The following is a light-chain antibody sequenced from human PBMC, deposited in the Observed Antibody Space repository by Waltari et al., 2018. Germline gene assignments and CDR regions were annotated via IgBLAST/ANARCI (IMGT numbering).Light chain of an antibody. J-gene: IGKJ2*01. CDR2: VGS. CDR3: QQSYKAPYT. Sequence: DIQMTQSPSSLPASVGDRVTITCRASQSISNYLNWYQHKPGKAPKLLVHVGSIWQSGVPSRFSGSGSGTDFTLTISSLQLEDLATYYCQQSYKAPYTFGQGTNVEIK. V-gene: IGKV1-39*01. CDR1: QSISNY.